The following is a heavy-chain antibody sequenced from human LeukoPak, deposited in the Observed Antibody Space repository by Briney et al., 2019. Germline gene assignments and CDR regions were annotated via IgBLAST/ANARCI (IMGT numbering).Heavy chain of an antibody. V-gene: IGHV1-24*01. CDR2: LDPEDGET. CDR3: ARVPRSIKSYPHYYYGMDV. J-gene: IGHJ6*02. CDR1: GYTLTELS. Sequence: ASVKVSCKVSGYTLTELSMHWVRQAPGKGLEWMGGLDPEDGETIYAQKFQGRVTMTEDTSTDTAYMELRSLRSDDTAVYYCARVPRSIKSYPHYYYGMDVWGQGTTVTVSS. D-gene: IGHD1-26*01.